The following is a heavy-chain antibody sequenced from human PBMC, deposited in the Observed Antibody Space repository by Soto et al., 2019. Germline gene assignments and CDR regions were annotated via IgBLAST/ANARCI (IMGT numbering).Heavy chain of an antibody. J-gene: IGHJ5*02. V-gene: IGHV4-34*01. Sequence: PSETLSLTCAVYGGSFSGYYWSWIRQPPGKGLEWIGEINHSGSTNYNPSLKSRVTISVDTSKNQFSLKLSSVTAADTAVYYCARGYYGSGSYYTVWFDPWGQGTLVTVSS. CDR2: INHSGST. D-gene: IGHD3-10*01. CDR3: ARGYYGSGSYYTVWFDP. CDR1: GGSFSGYY.